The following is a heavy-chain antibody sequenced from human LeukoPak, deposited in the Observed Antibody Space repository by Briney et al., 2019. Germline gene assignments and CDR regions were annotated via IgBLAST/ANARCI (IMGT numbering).Heavy chain of an antibody. Sequence: GGSLRLSCAASGFTFSSYWMSWVRQAPGQGLEWVANIKQDGSEKYYVDSVKGRFTISRDNAKNSLYLQMNSLRAEDTAVYYCASQYAYYDILTGPGAFDIWGQGTMVTVSS. CDR1: GFTFSSYW. D-gene: IGHD3-9*01. V-gene: IGHV3-7*01. CDR3: ASQYAYYDILTGPGAFDI. J-gene: IGHJ3*02. CDR2: IKQDGSEK.